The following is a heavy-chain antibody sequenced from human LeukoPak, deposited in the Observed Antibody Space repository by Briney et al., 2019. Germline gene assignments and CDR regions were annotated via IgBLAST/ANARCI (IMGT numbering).Heavy chain of an antibody. V-gene: IGHV4-4*07. D-gene: IGHD6-13*01. CDR3: AREGGSSRNFDY. Sequence: PSETLSLTCNVSGASISSDFWSWIRQPAGKGLEWVGRIFSSGIINYNPSLKSRLTMSVDTAKNQFSLNMGSVTAADTAVYYCAREGGSSRNFDYWGQGTLVTVSS. CDR2: IFSSGII. J-gene: IGHJ4*02. CDR1: GASISSDF.